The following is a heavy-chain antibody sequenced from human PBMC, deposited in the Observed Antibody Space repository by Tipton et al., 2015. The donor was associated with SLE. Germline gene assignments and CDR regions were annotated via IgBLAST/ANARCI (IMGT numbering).Heavy chain of an antibody. Sequence: GSLRLSCAASGFTFNRYWMHWVRQAPGKGLMWVSRIDSDGTITNYADTVKGQFTISRDNAKNSLYLQMNSLRAEDTALYYCAKDISRGEWELLGWFDPWGQGTLVTVSS. CDR2: IDSDGTIT. CDR3: AKDISRGEWELLGWFDP. V-gene: IGHV3-74*01. CDR1: GFTFNRYW. J-gene: IGHJ5*02. D-gene: IGHD1-26*01.